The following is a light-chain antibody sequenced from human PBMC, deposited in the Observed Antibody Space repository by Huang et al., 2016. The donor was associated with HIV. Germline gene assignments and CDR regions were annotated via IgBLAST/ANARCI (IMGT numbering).Light chain of an antibody. Sequence: EILMTQSPATLSVSPGERATLTGRARQSIRSDLAWYQQKPGQAPRLLIYGASNRATGIPSRFSGIGSGTEFTLTITSLQSEDFALYYCQQYNNWPPLTFGGGTKVEIK. V-gene: IGKV3-15*01. J-gene: IGKJ4*01. CDR2: GAS. CDR3: QQYNNWPPLT. CDR1: QSIRSD.